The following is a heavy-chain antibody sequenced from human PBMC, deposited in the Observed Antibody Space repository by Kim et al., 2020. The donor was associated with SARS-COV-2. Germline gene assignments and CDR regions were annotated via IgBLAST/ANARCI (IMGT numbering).Heavy chain of an antibody. J-gene: IGHJ4*02. V-gene: IGHV1-18*04. D-gene: IGHD6-13*01. CDR2: ISAYNGNT. CDR3: AREFRGEYSSSDKRSYDY. CDR1: GYTFASYG. Sequence: ASVKVSCKASGYTFASYGISWVRQAPGQGLEWMGWISAYNGNTNYAQKLQGRVTMTTDTSTSTAYMELRSLRSDDTAVYYCAREFRGEYSSSDKRSYDYWGQGNLVTVSS.